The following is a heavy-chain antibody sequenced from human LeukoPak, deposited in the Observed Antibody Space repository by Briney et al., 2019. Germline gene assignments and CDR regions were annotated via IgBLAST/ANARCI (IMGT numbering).Heavy chain of an antibody. CDR1: GFTVSSNY. V-gene: IGHV3-66*01. J-gene: IGHJ6*02. CDR2: IYSGGST. D-gene: IGHD3-22*01. Sequence: GGSLRLSCAASGFTVSSNYMSWVRQAPGRGLEWVSVIYSGGSTYYADSVKGRFTISRDNSKNTLYLQMNSLRAEDTAVYYCAREGWDYYDNSGKAYYYYGMDVWGQGTTVTVSS. CDR3: AREGWDYYDNSGKAYYYYGMDV.